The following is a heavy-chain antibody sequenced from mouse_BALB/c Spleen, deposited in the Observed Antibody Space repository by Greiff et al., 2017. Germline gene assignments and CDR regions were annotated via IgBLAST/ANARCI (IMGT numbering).Heavy chain of an antibody. CDR1: GYSITSGYY. D-gene: IGHD4-1*01. J-gene: IGHJ2*01. Sequence: EVKLMESGPGLVKPSQSLSLTCSVTGYSITSGYYWNWIRQFPGNKLEWMGYISYDGSNNYNPSLKNRISITRDTSKNQFFLKLNSVTTEDTATYYCARVTGNYFDYWGQGTTLTVSS. V-gene: IGHV3-6*02. CDR3: ARVTGNYFDY. CDR2: ISYDGSN.